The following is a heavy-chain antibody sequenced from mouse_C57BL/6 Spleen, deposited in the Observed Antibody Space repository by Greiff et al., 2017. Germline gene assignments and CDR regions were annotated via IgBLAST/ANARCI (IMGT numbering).Heavy chain of an antibody. J-gene: IGHJ3*01. Sequence: VQLQESGAELVKPGASVKLSCKASGYTFTEYTIHWVKQRSGQGLEWIGWFYPGSGSIKYNEKFKDKVTLTADNASSTVYMELSRLTSEDSAVYFCERAEETAMVTTPAGFAYWGQGTLVTVSA. CDR1: GYTFTEYT. CDR2: FYPGSGSI. D-gene: IGHD2-2*01. V-gene: IGHV1-62-2*01. CDR3: ERAEETAMVTTPAGFAY.